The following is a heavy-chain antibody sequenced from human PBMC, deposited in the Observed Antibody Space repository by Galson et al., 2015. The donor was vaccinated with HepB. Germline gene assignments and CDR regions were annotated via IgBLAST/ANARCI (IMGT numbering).Heavy chain of an antibody. Sequence: SLRLSCAASGFTFDDYAMHWVRQAPGKGLEWVSGISWNSGSIGYADSVKGRFTISRDNAKNSLYLQMNSLRAEDTALYYCAKDFADGYNSFDNYFDYWGQGTLVTVSS. CDR2: ISWNSGSI. J-gene: IGHJ4*02. V-gene: IGHV3-9*01. CDR1: GFTFDDYA. CDR3: AKDFADGYNSFDNYFDY. D-gene: IGHD5-24*01.